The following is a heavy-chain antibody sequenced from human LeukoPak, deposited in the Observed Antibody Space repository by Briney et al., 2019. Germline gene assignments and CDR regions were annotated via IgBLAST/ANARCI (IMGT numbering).Heavy chain of an antibody. V-gene: IGHV1-8*03. J-gene: IGHJ5*02. CDR3: ARVINYDFWSGQTRFDP. D-gene: IGHD3-3*01. Sequence: ASVKVSCKASGYTFINYDINWVRQATGQGLEWMGWLHPRSGTAGYAQNFQGRVTITGDESTSTAYMELSSLRSEDTAVYYCARVINYDFWSGQTRFDPWGQGTLVTVSS. CDR1: GYTFINYD. CDR2: LHPRSGTA.